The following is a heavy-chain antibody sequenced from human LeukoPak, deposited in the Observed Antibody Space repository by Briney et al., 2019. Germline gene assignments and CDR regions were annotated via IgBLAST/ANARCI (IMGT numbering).Heavy chain of an antibody. J-gene: IGHJ3*02. CDR1: GYTLTGLS. V-gene: IGHV1-24*01. CDR3: ATRARESPAGAFDI. Sequence: ASVKVSCKVSGYTLTGLSMHWVRQAPGKGLEWMGGFDPEDGETIYAQKFQGRVTMTEDTSTDTAYMELSSLRSEDTAVYYCATRARESPAGAFDIWGQGTMVTVSS. CDR2: FDPEDGET.